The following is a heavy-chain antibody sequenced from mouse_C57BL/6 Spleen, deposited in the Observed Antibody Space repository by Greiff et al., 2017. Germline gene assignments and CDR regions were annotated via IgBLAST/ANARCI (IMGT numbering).Heavy chain of an antibody. V-gene: IGHV1-80*01. CDR1: GYAISSYW. CDR2: IYPGDGDT. J-gene: IGHJ2*01. D-gene: IGHD1-1*01. Sequence: QVQLQQSGAELVKPGASVKISCKASGYAISSYWMNWVKQRTGKGLEWIGQIYPGDGDTKYNGKFKGKATLTADNSSSTAYMQLSSLTSENSAIYFCARFDCCYNFDYWGQGTTLTVSS. CDR3: ARFDCCYNFDY.